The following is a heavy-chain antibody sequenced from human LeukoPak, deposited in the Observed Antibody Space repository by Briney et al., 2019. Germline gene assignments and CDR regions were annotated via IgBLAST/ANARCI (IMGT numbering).Heavy chain of an antibody. V-gene: IGHV3-7*03. CDR1: GLTFSDFW. J-gene: IGHJ6*02. CDR2: LNQDGSVR. Sequence: PGGSLRLSCAASGLTFSDFWMSWVRQTPGKGLEWVANLNQDGSVREYLDSVKGRFTSSRDNAENSLFLQMDSLRADDTAVYYCARGHHGLEVWGQGTTVTVSS. CDR3: ARGHHGLEV.